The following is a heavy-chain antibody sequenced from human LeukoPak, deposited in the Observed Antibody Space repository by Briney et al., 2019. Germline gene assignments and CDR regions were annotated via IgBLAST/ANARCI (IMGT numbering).Heavy chain of an antibody. V-gene: IGHV1-2*02. Sequence: ASVKVSCKAFGYTFTGYYMHWVRQAPGQGLEWMGWINPKTGGTSYEQKFQGRVTMTRDTSISTVNMELSRLTSDDTAVYYCARATAENDHWGQGTLVTVSS. CDR1: GYTFTGYY. CDR3: ARATAENDH. D-gene: IGHD1-14*01. CDR2: INPKTGGT. J-gene: IGHJ4*02.